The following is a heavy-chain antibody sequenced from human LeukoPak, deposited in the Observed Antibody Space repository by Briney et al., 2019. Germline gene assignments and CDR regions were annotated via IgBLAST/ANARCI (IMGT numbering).Heavy chain of an antibody. Sequence: SETLSLTCAVYGGSFSGYYWSWIRQPPGKGLEWIGEINHSGSTNYNPSLKSRVTISVDTSKNQFSLKLSSVTAADTAVYYCARDRKRQWTDYWGRGTLVTVSS. J-gene: IGHJ4*02. D-gene: IGHD6-19*01. CDR1: GGSFSGYY. CDR2: INHSGST. V-gene: IGHV4-34*01. CDR3: ARDRKRQWTDY.